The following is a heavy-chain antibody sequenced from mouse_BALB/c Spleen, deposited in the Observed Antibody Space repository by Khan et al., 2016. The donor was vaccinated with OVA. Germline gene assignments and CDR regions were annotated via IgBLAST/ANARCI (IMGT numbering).Heavy chain of an antibody. D-gene: IGHD1-1*01. J-gene: IGHJ2*01. CDR3: ARVYGVDFDY. V-gene: IGHV3-2*02. CDR2: ISYSGNT. Sequence: EVQLQESGPGLVKPSQSLSLTCTVTGYSITSDYAWNWIRQFPGNKLEWMGFISYSGNTNYNPSLKSRISITRDTSKNQFFLQLNSVTTEDTARYYCARVYGVDFDYWGQGTTLTVSS. CDR1: GYSITSDYA.